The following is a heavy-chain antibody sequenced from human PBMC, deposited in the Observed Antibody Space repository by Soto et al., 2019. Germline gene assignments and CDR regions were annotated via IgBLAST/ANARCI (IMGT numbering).Heavy chain of an antibody. Sequence: EVQLVESGGGLVQPGGSLRLSCAASGLTFSSYSMNWVRQAPGKGLEWVSYISSSSSTIYYADSVKGRFTISRDNAKNSLYLQMNSLRAEDTAVYYCARFRCSSTSCYHFYYYYYMDVWGKGTTVTVSS. CDR2: ISSSSSTI. V-gene: IGHV3-48*01. CDR1: GLTFSSYS. CDR3: ARFRCSSTSCYHFYYYYYMDV. D-gene: IGHD2-2*01. J-gene: IGHJ6*03.